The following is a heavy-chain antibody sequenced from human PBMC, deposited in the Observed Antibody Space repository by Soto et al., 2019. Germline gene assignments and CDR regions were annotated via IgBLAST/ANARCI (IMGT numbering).Heavy chain of an antibody. D-gene: IGHD4-17*01. CDR1: GFTFSTYN. V-gene: IGHV3-21*06. J-gene: IGHJ3*02. CDR2: ISTMGSYI. Sequence: EVQLVESGGGLVKPAESLRLSCAASGFTFSTYNMQWVRQAPGKGLQWVSSISTMGSYIFYAGSVRGRFTIFREDAKNSLHLQRHSLRAEDTAVYYCATIGDRDGFDIWGPGPTVIVSS. CDR3: ATIGDRDGFDI.